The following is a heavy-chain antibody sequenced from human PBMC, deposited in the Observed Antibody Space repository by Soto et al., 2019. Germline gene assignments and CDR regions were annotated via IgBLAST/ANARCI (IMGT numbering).Heavy chain of an antibody. J-gene: IGHJ4*02. V-gene: IGHV3-23*01. CDR3: VKDQERELPSAIDF. CDR1: GLTFSNYA. D-gene: IGHD1-7*01. CDR2: MSGSSSTT. Sequence: PGGSLRLSVGTSGLTFSNYAMSWVRQAPGGGLEWVASMSGSSSTTYDADSVRGGFTISRDRSKNTLYLQMSSLRAEDTALYSCVKDQERELPSAIDFWGQGTLVTVS.